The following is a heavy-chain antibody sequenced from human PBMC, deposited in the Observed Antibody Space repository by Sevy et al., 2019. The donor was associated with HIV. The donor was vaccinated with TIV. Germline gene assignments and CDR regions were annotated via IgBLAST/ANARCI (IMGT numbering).Heavy chain of an antibody. Sequence: GGSLRLSCAASGFIFKSYGMHWVRQAPGKGLEWVAVISYDGSNKYYADSVKGRFTISRDNSKNTLYLQMNSLRAEDTAVYYCAKDGLSYYYGSGSYNSPCYFDYWGQGTLVTVSS. CDR2: ISYDGSNK. CDR3: AKDGLSYYYGSGSYNSPCYFDY. D-gene: IGHD3-10*01. V-gene: IGHV3-30*18. J-gene: IGHJ4*02. CDR1: GFIFKSYG.